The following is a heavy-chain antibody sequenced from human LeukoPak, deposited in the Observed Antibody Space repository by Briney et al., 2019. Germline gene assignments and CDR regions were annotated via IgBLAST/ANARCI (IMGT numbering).Heavy chain of an antibody. CDR2: IGPSGTAI. Sequence: GGSLRLSCAASGFTFSSYAMNWVRQAPGRGLEWVSYIGPSGTAIYYADSVKGRFTISRDNARNSLFLQMNSLRAEDTAVYYCARDYDFWSGPDCWGQGTLVTVSS. J-gene: IGHJ4*02. V-gene: IGHV3-48*01. D-gene: IGHD3-3*01. CDR3: ARDYDFWSGPDC. CDR1: GFTFSSYA.